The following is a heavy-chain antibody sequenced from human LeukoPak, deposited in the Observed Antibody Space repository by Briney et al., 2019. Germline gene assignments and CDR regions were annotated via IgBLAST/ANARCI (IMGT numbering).Heavy chain of an antibody. CDR3: TRVEETATTAAIIRKYSYYYYYMDV. J-gene: IGHJ6*03. Sequence: PGGSLRLSCAASGFTFRSHEMNWVRQAPGKGLEWASYISGSGSTIYYADSVKGRFTTSRDNAKNSLYLQMNSLRAEDMAVYYCTRVEETATTAAIIRKYSYYYYYMDVWGKGNTVTVSS. V-gene: IGHV3-48*03. CDR2: ISGSGSTI. D-gene: IGHD4-11*01. CDR1: GFTFRSHE.